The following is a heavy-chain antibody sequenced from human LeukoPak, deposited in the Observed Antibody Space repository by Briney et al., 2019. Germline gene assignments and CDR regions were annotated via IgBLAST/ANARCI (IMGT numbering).Heavy chain of an antibody. J-gene: IGHJ4*02. CDR2: IYPDDSDT. Sequence: GESLKISCKSSGNSFTVFWIGWVRQMPGKGLEWMGIIYPDDSDTRYNPSFQGQVTISADKFISTAYLQWDSLKASDTAIYYCARHGQGAFDSWGQGTLVTVSS. D-gene: IGHD3-16*01. CDR3: ARHGQGAFDS. V-gene: IGHV5-51*01. CDR1: GNSFTVFW.